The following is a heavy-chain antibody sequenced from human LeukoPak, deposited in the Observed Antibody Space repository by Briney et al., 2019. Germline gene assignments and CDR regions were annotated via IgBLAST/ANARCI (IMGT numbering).Heavy chain of an antibody. V-gene: IGHV3-66*01. J-gene: IGHJ4*02. CDR1: GFTVSSNY. Sequence: AGGSLRLSCAASGFTVSSNYISWVRPGPGKGLEWVSVIYSGGSTYYADSVKGRFTISRDNSKNTLYLQMNSLRAEDTAVYYCARAGQQLDYWGQGTLVTVSS. CDR2: IYSGGST. D-gene: IGHD6-13*01. CDR3: ARAGQQLDY.